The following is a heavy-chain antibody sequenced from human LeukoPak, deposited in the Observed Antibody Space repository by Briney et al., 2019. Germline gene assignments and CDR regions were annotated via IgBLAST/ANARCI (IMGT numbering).Heavy chain of an antibody. CDR3: AKVEIVVIASTYFDS. V-gene: IGHV3-23*01. CDR1: GFSFSSYA. Sequence: GGSLRLSCAASGFSFSSYAMSWVRQAPGKGLEWVSGISGSGGSTYYADSVKGRFTISRDNSENTLYLQVNSLTVEDTAIYYCAKVEIVVIASTYFDSWGQGTLVTVSS. J-gene: IGHJ4*02. D-gene: IGHD2-21*01. CDR2: ISGSGGST.